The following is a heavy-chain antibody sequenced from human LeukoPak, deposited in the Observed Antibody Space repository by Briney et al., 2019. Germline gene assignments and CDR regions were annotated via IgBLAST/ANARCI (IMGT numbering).Heavy chain of an antibody. CDR2: INNDGSST. V-gene: IGHV3-74*01. CDR1: GFTFSSYW. CDR3: ASNDVLTGYSSEYPLNV. J-gene: IGHJ6*03. Sequence: PGGSLRLSCAASGFTFSSYWMHWVRQAPGKGLVWVSRINNDGSSTSYADSVKGRFTFSRDNSKNTVYLQMNSLRAEDTAVYFCASNDVLTGYSSEYPLNVWGKGTTVTVSS. D-gene: IGHD3-9*01.